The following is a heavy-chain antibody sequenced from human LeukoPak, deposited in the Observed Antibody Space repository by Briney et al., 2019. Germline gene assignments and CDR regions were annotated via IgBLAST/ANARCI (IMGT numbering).Heavy chain of an antibody. V-gene: IGHV4-39*07. CDR2: IYYSGST. Sequence: PSETLSLTCTVSGGSISSSSYYWGWIRQPPGKGLEWIGSIYYSGSTYYNPSLKSRVTISVDTSKNQFSLKLSSVTAADTAVYYCARSHYYDSSGYYYGGAFDIWGQGTMVTVSS. D-gene: IGHD3-22*01. CDR1: GGSISSSSYY. CDR3: ARSHYYDSSGYYYGGAFDI. J-gene: IGHJ3*02.